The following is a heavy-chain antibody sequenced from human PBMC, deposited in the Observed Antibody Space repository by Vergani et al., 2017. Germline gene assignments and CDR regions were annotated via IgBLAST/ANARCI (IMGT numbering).Heavy chain of an antibody. CDR3: ARDGSGKEFDD. CDR2: IIPILGIA. Sequence: QVQLVQSGAEVKKPGSSVKVSCKASGGTFSSYAISWVRQAPGPGLEWMGRIIPILGIANYAQKFQGRVTITADKSTSTAYMELSSLRSEDTAVYYCARDGSGKEFDDWGQGSLVTVSS. CDR1: GGTFSSYA. D-gene: IGHD3-10*01. J-gene: IGHJ4*02. V-gene: IGHV1-69*04.